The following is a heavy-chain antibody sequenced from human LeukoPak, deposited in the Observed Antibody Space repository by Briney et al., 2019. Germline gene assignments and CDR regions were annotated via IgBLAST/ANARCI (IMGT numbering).Heavy chain of an antibody. J-gene: IGHJ4*02. CDR1: GGTFSSYA. D-gene: IGHD3-22*01. V-gene: IGHV1-69*05. CDR2: IIPIFGTA. CDR3: ARVFEDGYRSGYYSY. Sequence: SVKVSCKASGGTFSSYAISWVRQAPGQGLEWMGRIIPIFGTANYAQKFQGRVTITTDESTSTAYMELSSLRSEDTAVYYCARVFEDGYRSGYYSYWCQGTLVTVSS.